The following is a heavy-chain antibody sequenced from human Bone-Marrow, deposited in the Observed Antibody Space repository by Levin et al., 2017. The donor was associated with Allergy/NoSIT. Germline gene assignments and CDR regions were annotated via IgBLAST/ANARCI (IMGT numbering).Heavy chain of an antibody. CDR2: ISGSGNTI. V-gene: IGHV3-11*01. Sequence: GGSLRLSCAASGFTFSYYYMTWIRHVPGKGLEWVSYISGSGNTIYYADSVKGRFTISRDNAKNTLYLQMNSLRAEDTAVYYCVRYYYDSSGYPPDFDYWGQGTLVTVS. D-gene: IGHD3-22*01. CDR1: GFTFSYYY. J-gene: IGHJ4*02. CDR3: VRYYYDSSGYPPDFDY.